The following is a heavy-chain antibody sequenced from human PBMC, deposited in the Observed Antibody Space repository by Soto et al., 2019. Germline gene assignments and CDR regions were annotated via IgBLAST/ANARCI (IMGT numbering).Heavy chain of an antibody. CDR3: AHRRPFLTGSYFDY. CDR1: GFSLTTSGVG. Sequence: SGPTLVNPTQTLTLTCTFSGFSLTTSGVGVGWIGQPPGKALEWLALIYWDDDKRYSPSLKSGLTITRDTSKNQVVLTMTNMDPVDTATYYCAHRRPFLTGSYFDYWGQGTLVTVSP. CDR2: IYWDDDK. D-gene: IGHD3-9*01. J-gene: IGHJ4*02. V-gene: IGHV2-5*02.